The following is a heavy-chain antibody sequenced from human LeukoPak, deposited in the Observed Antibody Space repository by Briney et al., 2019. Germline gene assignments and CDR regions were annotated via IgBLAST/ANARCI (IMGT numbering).Heavy chain of an antibody. CDR1: GFTVSSNY. J-gene: IGHJ4*02. D-gene: IGHD5-24*01. Sequence: PGGSLRLSCAASGFTVSSNYMSWVRQAPGKGLEGVSLIYSGGSTYYSDSVKGRFTISRDNSNNTLYLQMNSLRAEDTAVYYCARVEIAYYFDYWGQGALVTVSS. V-gene: IGHV3-53*01. CDR2: IYSGGST. CDR3: ARVEIAYYFDY.